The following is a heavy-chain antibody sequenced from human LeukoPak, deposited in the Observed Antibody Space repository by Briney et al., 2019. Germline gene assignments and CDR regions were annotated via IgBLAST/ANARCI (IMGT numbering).Heavy chain of an antibody. CDR1: GGSISNYY. CDR3: ARGGRDSITMVRGAKAYYFDY. D-gene: IGHD3-10*01. Sequence: SETLSLTCTVSGGSISNYYWSWIRQSPGKGLEWIGYIYYSGSTNYNPSLKSRVTISVDTSKNQFSLKLSSVTAADTAVYYCARGGRDSITMVRGAKAYYFDYWGQGTLVTVSS. CDR2: IYYSGST. J-gene: IGHJ4*02. V-gene: IGHV4-59*12.